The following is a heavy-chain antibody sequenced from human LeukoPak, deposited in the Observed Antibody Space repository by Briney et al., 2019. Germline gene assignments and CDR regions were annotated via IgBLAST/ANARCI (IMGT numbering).Heavy chain of an antibody. V-gene: IGHV4-4*07. CDR2: IYHSGTTYSGST. CDR3: ARAGGYGLIDY. Sequence: SETLSLTCSVSGDSITYFYWSWIRQAAGKGLEWIGSIYHSGTTYSGSTYYNPSLKSRVTISLDTSKNQFSLKVGSMTAADTAVYYCARAGGYGLIDYWGQGTMVTVSS. CDR1: GDSITYFY. D-gene: IGHD5-18*01. J-gene: IGHJ4*02.